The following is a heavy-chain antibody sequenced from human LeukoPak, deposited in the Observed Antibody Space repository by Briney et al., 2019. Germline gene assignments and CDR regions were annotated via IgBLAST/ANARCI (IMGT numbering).Heavy chain of an antibody. CDR1: EFTFSNYG. V-gene: IGHV3-30*02. Sequence: GGSLRLSCAASEFTFSNYGMHWVRQAPGKGLEWVAFIRYDESNEYYADSVKGRFTISRDNSKNTLYLQMNSLRADDTAVYYCVKDSSWMGEYYFDYWGQGTLVIVSS. J-gene: IGHJ4*02. CDR2: IRYDESNE. CDR3: VKDSSWMGEYYFDY. D-gene: IGHD3-16*01.